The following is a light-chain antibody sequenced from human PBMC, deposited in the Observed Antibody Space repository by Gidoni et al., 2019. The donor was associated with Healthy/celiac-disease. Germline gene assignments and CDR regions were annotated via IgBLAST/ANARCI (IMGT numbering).Light chain of an antibody. CDR2: KPS. CDR1: QRSRSW. CDR3: QQYNSYSRT. J-gene: IGKJ2*02. V-gene: IGKV1-5*03. Sequence: DIQRTQSPSTRSASVGDRVTITCRASQRSRSWLAWAPQTPGKAPTLLLYKPSSLERGVPSRFSGRGSGPEFTLTISSLQPDDFATYYCQQYNSYSRTFGQGTKLEIK.